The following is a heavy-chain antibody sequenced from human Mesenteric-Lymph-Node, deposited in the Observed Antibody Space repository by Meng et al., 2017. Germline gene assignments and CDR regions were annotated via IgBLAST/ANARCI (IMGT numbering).Heavy chain of an antibody. CDR2: INHSGIT. V-gene: IGHV4-34*02. CDR3: FHSKYSFDL. Sequence: QVQVRQWGAGLLKPSETLSLTCAVDGGSFFNYHWPFLRQPPGKGLEWLGEINHSGITHYNPSLNGRVTISGDTSKNHFSLTLSSVTAADTAVYYCFHSKYSFDLWGQGTLVTVSS. J-gene: IGHJ4*02. CDR1: GGSFFNYH. D-gene: IGHD5-18*01.